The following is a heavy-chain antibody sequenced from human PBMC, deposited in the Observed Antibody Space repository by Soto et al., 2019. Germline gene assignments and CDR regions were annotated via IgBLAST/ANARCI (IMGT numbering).Heavy chain of an antibody. D-gene: IGHD5-18*01. Sequence: SETLSLTCTVSGGSISSYYWSWIRQPPGKGLEWIGYIYYNGNTNYNSSLKSRVTISIDTSKNQFSLKLNSVTAADTAVYFCARLAYTSGFTFDYWGRGTLVTVSS. CDR3: ARLAYTSGFTFDY. CDR1: GGSISSYY. J-gene: IGHJ4*02. V-gene: IGHV4-59*01. CDR2: IYYNGNT.